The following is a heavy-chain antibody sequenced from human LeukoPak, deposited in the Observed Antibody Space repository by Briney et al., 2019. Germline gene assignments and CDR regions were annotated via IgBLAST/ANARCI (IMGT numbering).Heavy chain of an antibody. CDR2: INHSGST. CDR3: ARDRRIAAASTRYYYYYMDV. Sequence: PSETLSLTCAVYGGSFSGYYWSWIRQPPGKGLEWIGEINHSGSTNYNPSLKSRVTISVDTSKNQFSLKLSSVTAADTAVYYCARDRRIAAASTRYYYYYMDVWGKGTTVTVSS. V-gene: IGHV4-34*01. D-gene: IGHD6-13*01. J-gene: IGHJ6*03. CDR1: GGSFSGYY.